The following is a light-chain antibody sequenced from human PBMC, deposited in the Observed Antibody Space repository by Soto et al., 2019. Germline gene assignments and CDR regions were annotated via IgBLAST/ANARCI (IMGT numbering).Light chain of an antibody. CDR2: GAS. Sequence: EIVMTQSPATLSVSPGEGATLSCRASQSFSSDLAWYHQKPGQAPRLLIHGASTRATGIPARFSGSGSGTEFTLTINSLQSEDFAVYYCQQYNNWPRTFGQGTKVDIK. J-gene: IGKJ1*01. V-gene: IGKV3-15*01. CDR3: QQYNNWPRT. CDR1: QSFSSD.